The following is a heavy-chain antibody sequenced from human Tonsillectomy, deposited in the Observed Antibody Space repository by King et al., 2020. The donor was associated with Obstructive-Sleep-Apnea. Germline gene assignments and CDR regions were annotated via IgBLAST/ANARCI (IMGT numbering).Heavy chain of an antibody. CDR2: ISWNNNDI. CDR3: AKDPYGDYGVGAYYFDH. D-gene: IGHD4-17*01. V-gene: IGHV3-9*01. J-gene: IGHJ4*01. Sequence: VQLVESGGGLVQPGRSLRLSCAASGFTFNDYAMHWVRQAPGKGLEWVSGISWNNNDIDYTDSVKGRFTISRDNAKNSLYLQMNSLRAEDTALYYCAKDPYGDYGVGAYYFDHWGHGTLVTVSS. CDR1: GFTFNDYA.